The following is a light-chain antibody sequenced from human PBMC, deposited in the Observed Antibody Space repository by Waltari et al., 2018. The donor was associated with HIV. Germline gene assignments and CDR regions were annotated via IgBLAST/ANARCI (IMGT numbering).Light chain of an antibody. J-gene: IGLJ1*01. CDR3: GTWDSSLSLYV. V-gene: IGLV1-51*01. CDR2: DNE. Sequence: QSILTQPPSVSAAPGQKVTISCSGDNSNLGNNFVSWYQQVPGRAPRLLIYDNEKRPSGIPDRFSASKAGVSATLGIAGLQIVDEADYYCGTWDSSLSLYVFGPWTTVAVL. CDR1: NSNLGNNF.